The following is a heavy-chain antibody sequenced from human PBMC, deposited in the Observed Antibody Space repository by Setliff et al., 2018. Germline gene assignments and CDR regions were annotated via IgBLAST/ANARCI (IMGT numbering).Heavy chain of an antibody. CDR3: ARDKGYDSSGYYFYYRYYMDV. V-gene: IGHV1-3*01. Sequence: GASVKVSCKASGYTFTDYAMHWVRQAPGQRLEWMGWINPGNGNTKYSQKFQGRVTITRDTSASTAYMELSSLRSEDTAVYYCARDKGYDSSGYYFYYRYYMDVWGKGTTVTVSS. CDR2: INPGNGNT. J-gene: IGHJ6*03. D-gene: IGHD3-22*01. CDR1: GYTFTDYA.